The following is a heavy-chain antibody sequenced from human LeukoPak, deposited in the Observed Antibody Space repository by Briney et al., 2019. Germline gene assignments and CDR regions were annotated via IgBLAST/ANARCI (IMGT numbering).Heavy chain of an antibody. D-gene: IGHD6-19*01. CDR2: INPNSGGT. J-gene: IGHJ6*04. CDR1: GYTFTCYY. V-gene: IGHV1-2*04. Sequence: GASVKVSCKASGYTFTCYYMHWMRQAPAPGLEWMGWINPNSGGTNYAQKFQGWVTMTRDTSISTAYMELSRLRSDDTAVYYCARDRRAVAGIPYYYYYYGMDVWGKGTTVTVSS. CDR3: ARDRRAVAGIPYYYYYYGMDV.